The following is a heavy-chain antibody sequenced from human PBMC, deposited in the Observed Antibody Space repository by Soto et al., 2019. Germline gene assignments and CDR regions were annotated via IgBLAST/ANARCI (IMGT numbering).Heavy chain of an antibody. D-gene: IGHD1-1*01. CDR2: IYPGASDT. J-gene: IGHJ6*02. Sequence: RXESLRVSFKCSGYSFTSYWIGLVHRIRWKGLEWMGIIYPGASDTRYSPSFQGQVTISADKSISTAYLQWSSLTASDTAMYYCARRGQSHWPYYYYGMDVWGQGTTVTVSS. CDR1: GYSFTSYW. CDR3: ARRGQSHWPYYYYGMDV. V-gene: IGHV5-51*07.